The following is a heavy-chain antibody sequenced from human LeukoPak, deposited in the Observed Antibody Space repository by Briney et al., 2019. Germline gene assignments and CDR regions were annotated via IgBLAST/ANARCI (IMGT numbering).Heavy chain of an antibody. V-gene: IGHV3-21*01. J-gene: IGHJ4*02. Sequence: GGFLRLSCAASGFTFSSYSMNWVRQAPGKGLEWVSSISSSSSYIYYADSVKGRFTISRDNAKNSLYLQMNSLRAEDTAVYYCARDGRGYCSSTSCYPFDYWGQGTLVTVSS. CDR2: ISSSSSYI. CDR1: GFTFSSYS. D-gene: IGHD2-2*01. CDR3: ARDGRGYCSSTSCYPFDY.